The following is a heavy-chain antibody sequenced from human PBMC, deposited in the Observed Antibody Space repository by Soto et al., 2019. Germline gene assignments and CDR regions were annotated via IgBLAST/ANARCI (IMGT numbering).Heavy chain of an antibody. CDR3: ARLPASKTGYYFDF. V-gene: IGHV4-39*01. CDR1: GDSITSNSYF. CDR2: IYYSGTT. J-gene: IGHJ4*02. Sequence: SETLSLTCTVSGDSITSNSYFWAWIRQPPGKGLEWIGSIYYSGTTYYNPSLKSRVTIFADMSKNQFSLNLNSVTAADTAVYYCARLPASKTGYYFDFWGQGTLVTVSS.